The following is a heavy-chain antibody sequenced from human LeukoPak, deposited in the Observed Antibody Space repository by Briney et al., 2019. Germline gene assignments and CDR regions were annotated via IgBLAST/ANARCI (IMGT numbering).Heavy chain of an antibody. CDR1: RFPFNSYW. J-gene: IGHJ4*02. V-gene: IGHV3-7*01. CDR3: ASQSYGLFAY. CDR2: IKQDGSEK. Sequence: GGALRLSCAASRFPFNSYWMSWVRQAPGKGLEWVANIKQDGSEKYYVDSVKGRFTNSSDKAKNSLYVEMNSLRAKDTAVYYCASQSYGLFAYWGQGTLVTVSS. D-gene: IGHD3-10*01.